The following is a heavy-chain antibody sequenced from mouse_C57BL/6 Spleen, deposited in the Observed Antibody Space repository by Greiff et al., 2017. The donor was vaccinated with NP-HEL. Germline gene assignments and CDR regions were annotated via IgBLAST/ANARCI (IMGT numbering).Heavy chain of an antibody. D-gene: IGHD5-1*01. V-gene: IGHV1-59*01. Sequence: QVQLQQPGAELVRPGTSVKLSCKASGYTFTSYWMHWVKQRPGQGLEWIGVIDPSDSYTNYNQKFKGKATLTVDTSSSTAYMQLSSLTSEDSAVYYCARSSNYPDYWGQGTTLTVSS. CDR2: IDPSDSYT. J-gene: IGHJ2*01. CDR1: GYTFTSYW. CDR3: ARSSNYPDY.